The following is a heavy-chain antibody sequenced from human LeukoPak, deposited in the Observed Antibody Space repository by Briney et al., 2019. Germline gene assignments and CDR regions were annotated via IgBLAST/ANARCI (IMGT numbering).Heavy chain of an antibody. D-gene: IGHD3-10*01. Sequence: ASVKVSCKASGYTFTGYYMHWVRQAPGQGLEWMGWINPNSGSTNCAQKFQGRVTMTRDTSISTAYMELSRLRSDDTAVYYCAREPYYYGSGSSWGQGTLVTVSS. V-gene: IGHV1-2*02. J-gene: IGHJ5*02. CDR2: INPNSGST. CDR1: GYTFTGYY. CDR3: AREPYYYGSGSS.